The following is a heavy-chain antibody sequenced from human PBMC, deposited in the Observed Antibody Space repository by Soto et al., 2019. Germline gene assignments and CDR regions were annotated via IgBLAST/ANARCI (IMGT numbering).Heavy chain of an antibody. CDR1: GFTFDDYA. Sequence: GGSLGLSCAASGFTFDDYAMHWVRQVPGKGLEWVSGINWNSGSIGYGDSVKGRFAISRDNAKNPLHLQMNSLSAEDTAFYYCVKDESINWYSGHFRHWGQGTLVTVYS. V-gene: IGHV3-9*01. CDR3: VKDESINWYSGHFRH. D-gene: IGHD6-13*01. J-gene: IGHJ1*01. CDR2: INWNSGSI.